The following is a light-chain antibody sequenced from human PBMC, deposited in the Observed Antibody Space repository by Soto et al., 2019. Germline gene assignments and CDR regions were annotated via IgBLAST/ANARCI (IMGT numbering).Light chain of an antibody. CDR2: GAS. Sequence: EIVLTQSPATLSLSPGERATLSCRASQSVSSSYLAWYQQKPGQAPRLLIYGASSRATGIPDRFSGSGSGTDFTLTISSLQSEDFAVYYCQQYNNWPQTFGPGTKGDIK. V-gene: IGKV3-20*01. J-gene: IGKJ1*01. CDR3: QQYNNWPQT. CDR1: QSVSSSY.